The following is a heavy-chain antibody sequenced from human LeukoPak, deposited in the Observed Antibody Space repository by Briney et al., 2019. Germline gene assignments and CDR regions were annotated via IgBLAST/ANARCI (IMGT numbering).Heavy chain of an antibody. J-gene: IGHJ4*02. Sequence: SETLSLTCSVSGVSISSGSNYWGWIRQPPGKGLEWIGYIYYSGSTNYNPSLKSRVTISVDTSKNQFSLKLSSVTAADTAVYYCARGASYGRPFDYWGQGTLVTVSS. CDR3: ARGASYGRPFDY. V-gene: IGHV4-61*01. CDR1: GVSISSGSNY. CDR2: IYYSGST. D-gene: IGHD3-16*01.